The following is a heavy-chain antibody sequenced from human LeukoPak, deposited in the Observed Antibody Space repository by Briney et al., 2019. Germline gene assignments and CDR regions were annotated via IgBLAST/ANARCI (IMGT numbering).Heavy chain of an antibody. CDR3: AGAEQPRLRAFDI. CDR2: IYYSGST. CDR1: GGSISSHY. V-gene: IGHV4-59*11. Sequence: SETLSLTCTVSGGSISSHYWSWIRQPPGKGLEWIGYIYYSGSTNYNPSLKSRVTISVDTSKNQFSLKLSSVSAADTAVYYCAGAEQPRLRAFDIWGQGTMVTVSS. D-gene: IGHD6-13*01. J-gene: IGHJ3*02.